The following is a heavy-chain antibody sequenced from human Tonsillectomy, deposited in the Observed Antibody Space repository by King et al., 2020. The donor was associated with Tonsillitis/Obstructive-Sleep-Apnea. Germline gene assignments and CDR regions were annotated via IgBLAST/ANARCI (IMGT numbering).Heavy chain of an antibody. V-gene: IGHV3-43*01. D-gene: IGHD2-15*01. J-gene: IGHJ4*02. Sequence: QLVQSGGVVVQPGGSLRLSCAASGFTFDDSTMHRVRQAPGKGLQSVSLISWDGLFTSNADAVKGRFTISRDNSKNSLYLQMNSLRIEDTALYYCVKDMRGYCSGGSCYDYFDYWGQGTLVTVSS. CDR3: VKDMRGYCSGGSCYDYFDY. CDR1: GFTFDDST. CDR2: ISWDGLFT.